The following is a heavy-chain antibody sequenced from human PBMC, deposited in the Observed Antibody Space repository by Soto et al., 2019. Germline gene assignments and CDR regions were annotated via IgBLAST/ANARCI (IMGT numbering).Heavy chain of an antibody. J-gene: IGHJ6*02. V-gene: IGHV3-23*01. CDR1: GFTFRSYA. CDR2: ISGSGGST. CDR3: AKVSSSPQLRYFDWVDYYYYGMDV. Sequence: GGSLRLSCAASGFTFRSYAMSWVRQAQGKGLEWVSAISGSGGSTYYADSVKGRFTISRDNSKNTLYLQMNSLRAEDTAVYYCAKVSSSPQLRYFDWVDYYYYGMDVWGQGTTVTVSS. D-gene: IGHD3-9*01.